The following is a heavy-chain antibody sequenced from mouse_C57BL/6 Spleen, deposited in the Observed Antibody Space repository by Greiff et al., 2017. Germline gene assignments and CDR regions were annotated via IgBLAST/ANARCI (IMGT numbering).Heavy chain of an antibody. CDR2: IYPGDGDT. J-gene: IGHJ2*01. Sequence: VQLQQSGPELVKPGASVKISCKASGYAFSSSWMNWVKQRPGKGLEWIGRIYPGDGDTNYNGKFKGKATLTADKSSSTAYMQLSSLTSEVSAVYICARVGLTGYFDYWGKGTTLTVSS. CDR3: ARVGLTGYFDY. D-gene: IGHD4-1*01. CDR1: GYAFSSSW. V-gene: IGHV1-82*01.